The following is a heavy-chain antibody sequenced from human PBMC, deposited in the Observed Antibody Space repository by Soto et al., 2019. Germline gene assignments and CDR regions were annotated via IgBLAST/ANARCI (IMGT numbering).Heavy chain of an antibody. V-gene: IGHV4-59*08. J-gene: IGHJ4*02. CDR3: ARLGHSGYDYGY. CDR2: IYYSGST. Sequence: SETLSLTCTVSGGSISSYYWSWIRQPPGKGLEWIGYIYYSGSTNYNPSLKSRVTISVDTSKNQFSLKLSSVTAADTAVYYCARLGHSGYDYGYWGQGTLVTVSS. CDR1: GGSISSYY. D-gene: IGHD5-12*01.